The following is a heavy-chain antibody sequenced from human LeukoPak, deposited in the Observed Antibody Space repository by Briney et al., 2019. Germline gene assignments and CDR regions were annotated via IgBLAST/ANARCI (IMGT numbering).Heavy chain of an antibody. D-gene: IGHD3-10*01. V-gene: IGHV3-66*01. J-gene: IGHJ4*02. CDR3: ARGRPLILLLWFGEPRSAIFDY. Sequence: PGGSLRLSCAASGFTVSNSYMNWVRQAPGKGLEWVSVIYSGGSTYYADSVKGRFTISRDNSKNTLYLQMNSLRAEDTAVYYCARGRPLILLLWFGEPRSAIFDYWGQGTLVTVSS. CDR1: GFTVSNSY. CDR2: IYSGGST.